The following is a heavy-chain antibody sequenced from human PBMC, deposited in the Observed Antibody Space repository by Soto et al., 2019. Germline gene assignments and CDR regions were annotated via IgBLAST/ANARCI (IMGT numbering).Heavy chain of an antibody. D-gene: IGHD6-19*01. CDR1: GLTISSYA. J-gene: IGHJ2*01. V-gene: IGHV3-30*03. Sequence: QVQLAESGGGVVQPGGSLRLSCAGSGLTISSYAMHWVLQAPGKGLDWVALISYDGSNKYYADSVKGRFTISRDNSKNTVYTEMNSLRTEDTAVYYCARVEAVAVTWWYFDLWGRGTLVTVSS. CDR3: ARVEAVAVTWWYFDL. CDR2: ISYDGSNK.